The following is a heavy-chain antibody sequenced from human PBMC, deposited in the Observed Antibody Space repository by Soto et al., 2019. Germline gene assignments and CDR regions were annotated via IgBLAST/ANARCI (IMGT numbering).Heavy chain of an antibody. V-gene: IGHV3-23*01. CDR3: AAMSRKCYYYAIDV. CDR1: GFTFSSYA. J-gene: IGHJ6*02. CDR2: FSGSGGST. Sequence: EVQLLESGGGLVQPGGSLRLSCAASGFTFSSYAMSWVRQAPGKRLGSVSAFSGSGGSTYYADCVTGRFIIPRDNSMITLSLQLNSLRAGDEAIYYCAAMSRKCYYYAIDVWGQGTTVTVSS.